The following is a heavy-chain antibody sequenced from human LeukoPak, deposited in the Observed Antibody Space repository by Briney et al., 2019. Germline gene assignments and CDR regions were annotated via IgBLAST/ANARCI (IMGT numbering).Heavy chain of an antibody. D-gene: IGHD2-15*01. V-gene: IGHV3-21*01. Sequence: PGGSLRLSCAASGFTFSSYSMNWVRQAPGKGLEWVSSISSSSSYIYYADSVKGRFTISRDNAKNSLYLQMNSLRAEDTAVYYCARTEDIVVVVAATRSSPNWYFDLWGRGTLVTVSS. CDR1: GFTFSSYS. CDR2: ISSSSSYI. CDR3: ARTEDIVVVVAATRSSPNWYFDL. J-gene: IGHJ2*01.